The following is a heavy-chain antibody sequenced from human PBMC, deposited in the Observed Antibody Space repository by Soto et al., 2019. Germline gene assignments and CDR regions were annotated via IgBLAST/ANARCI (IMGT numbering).Heavy chain of an antibody. D-gene: IGHD1-26*01. CDR2: IYPRNSDT. J-gene: IGHJ6*02. Sequence: GESLKISCKGSGYSFTSYWIGWVRQMPGKGLEWIGIIYPRNSDTRYSPSFQGQVTISADKSISTAYLQLSGLKASDTGMYYCAKYTGPIVGANYYYYGMDVWGQGTTVTVSS. CDR1: GYSFTSYW. CDR3: AKYTGPIVGANYYYYGMDV. V-gene: IGHV5-51*01.